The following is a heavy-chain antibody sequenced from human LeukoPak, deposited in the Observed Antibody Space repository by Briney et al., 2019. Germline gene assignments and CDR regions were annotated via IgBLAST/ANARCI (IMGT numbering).Heavy chain of an antibody. CDR3: ARGRYSSSDFDY. CDR1: GYTFTSYD. J-gene: IGHJ4*02. CDR2: MNPNSGNT. V-gene: IGHV1-8*01. Sequence: ASVKVSCKASGYTFTSYDINWVRQATGQGLEWMGWMNPNSGNTGYAQKFQGRVTMTRNTSISTAYMELSSLRSGDTAVYYCARGRYSSSDFDYWGQGTLVTVSS. D-gene: IGHD6-6*01.